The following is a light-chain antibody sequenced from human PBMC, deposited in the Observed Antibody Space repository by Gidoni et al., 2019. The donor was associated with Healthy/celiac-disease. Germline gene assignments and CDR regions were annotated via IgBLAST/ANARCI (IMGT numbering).Light chain of an antibody. Sequence: DIQLTQSPSFLSASLGDRVTSTCRDSQDIDSYLAWYQQIPGEAPKLLIYDASTLQSAVPSRFSGSGSGTDFTLTISSLQPEDSANYYCQQLEKYGFTFGPGKEVDIK. CDR3: QQLEKYGFT. J-gene: IGKJ3*01. CDR1: QDIDSY. CDR2: DAS. V-gene: IGKV1-9*01.